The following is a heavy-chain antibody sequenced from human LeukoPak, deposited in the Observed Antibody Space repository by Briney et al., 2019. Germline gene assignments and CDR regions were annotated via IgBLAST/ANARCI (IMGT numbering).Heavy chain of an antibody. D-gene: IGHD3-10*01. CDR3: AKSWFGELLSNWFDP. CDR2: ISSDGSAT. CDR1: GFTFSGSW. J-gene: IGHJ5*02. Sequence: GGSLRLSCVASGFTFSGSWMHWVRQAPGKGLVWVSRISSDGSATTYADSVKGRFTIYRDNDKNTLYLQMSSLRAEDTAVYYCAKSWFGELLSNWFDPWGLGTLVTVSS. V-gene: IGHV3-74*01.